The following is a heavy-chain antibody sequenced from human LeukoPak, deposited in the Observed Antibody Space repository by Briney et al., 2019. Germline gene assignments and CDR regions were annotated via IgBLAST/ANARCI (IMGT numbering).Heavy chain of an antibody. CDR1: GFTFSNAW. D-gene: IGHD3-9*01. CDR2: IKSKTDGGTT. V-gene: IGHV3-15*01. CDR3: TTGNFDWLFHIDY. J-gene: IGHJ4*02. Sequence: GGSLRLSCAASGFTFSNAWMSWVRQAPGKGLEWVGRIKSKTDGGTTDYAAPVKGRFTISRDDSKNTLYLQMNSLKTEDTAVYYCTTGNFDWLFHIDYWGQGTLVTVSS.